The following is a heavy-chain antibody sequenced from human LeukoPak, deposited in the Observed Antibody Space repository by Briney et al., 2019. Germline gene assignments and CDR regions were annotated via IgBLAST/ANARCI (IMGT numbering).Heavy chain of an antibody. V-gene: IGHV1-18*01. CDR3: ARGNWNDALPFDY. J-gene: IGHJ4*02. Sequence: GASVRVSCKTSGYTFTSFGISWVRQAPGQGLEWMGWISAYNGNRKYAQKVQGRVTLTTDISTSTVYMELSSLRSEDTAVYYCARGNWNDALPFDYWGQGTLVTVSS. CDR2: ISAYNGNR. D-gene: IGHD1-20*01. CDR1: GYTFTSFG.